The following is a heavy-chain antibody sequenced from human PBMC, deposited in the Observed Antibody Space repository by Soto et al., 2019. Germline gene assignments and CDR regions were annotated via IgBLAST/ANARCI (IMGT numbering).Heavy chain of an antibody. D-gene: IGHD6-19*01. J-gene: IGHJ3*02. CDR2: INHSGST. CDR1: GGSFSGYY. V-gene: IGHV4-34*01. Sequence: QVQLQQWGAGLLKPSETLSLTCAVYGGSFSGYYWSWIRQPPGKGREWIGEINHSGSTNYNPSLKSRVTISVDTSKNQFSLKLRSVTAADTAVYYCARGIAVAGRGRAFDIWGQGTMVTVSS. CDR3: ARGIAVAGRGRAFDI.